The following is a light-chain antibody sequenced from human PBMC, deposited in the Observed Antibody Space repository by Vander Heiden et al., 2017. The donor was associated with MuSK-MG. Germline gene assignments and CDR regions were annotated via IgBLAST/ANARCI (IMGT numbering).Light chain of an antibody. CDR1: QSISSY. CDR3: QQSDSTPLT. V-gene: IGKV1-39*01. Sequence: DIQMTQSPSSLSASVGDRVTITCRASQSISSYLNWYQQKPGKAPRFSGSGSGTDFTLTISSLQPEDFATYYCQQSDSTPLTFGGGTKVEIK. J-gene: IGKJ4*01.